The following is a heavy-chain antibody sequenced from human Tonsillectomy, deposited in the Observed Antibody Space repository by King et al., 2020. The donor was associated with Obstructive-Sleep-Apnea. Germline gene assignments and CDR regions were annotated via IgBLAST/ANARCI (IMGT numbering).Heavy chain of an antibody. CDR2: VSGSGATA. J-gene: IGHJ4*02. CDR3: AKAQRGYNSSPFDY. Sequence: VQLVESGGGLVQPEGSLRLSCAASGFSFSGYAMNWVRQAPGKGQEWVSTVSGSGATAFYADSVQGRFTISRDNSKNTLYLQMNSLSGEDTAVYYCAKAQRGYNSSPFDYWGQGTLVTVSS. D-gene: IGHD6-13*01. V-gene: IGHV3-23*04. CDR1: GFSFSGYA.